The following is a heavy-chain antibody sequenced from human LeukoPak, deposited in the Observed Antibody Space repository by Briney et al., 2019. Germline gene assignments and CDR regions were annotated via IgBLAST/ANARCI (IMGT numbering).Heavy chain of an antibody. CDR3: ARGSRNLGD. CDR1: GGSFSGYY. CDR2: IYYSGST. V-gene: IGHV4-34*11. Sequence: SETLSLTCAVYGGSFSGYYWSWIRQPPGKGLEWIGHIYYSGSTNYNPSLKSRVTISIDSSKNQFSLNLSSVTTADTAVYYCARGSRNLGDWGQGTLVTVSS. J-gene: IGHJ4*02. D-gene: IGHD3-10*01.